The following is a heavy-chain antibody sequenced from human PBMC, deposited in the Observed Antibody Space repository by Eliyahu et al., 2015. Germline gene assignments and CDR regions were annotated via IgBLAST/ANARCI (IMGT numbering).Heavy chain of an antibody. J-gene: IGHJ6*02. CDR1: GFTXSSXW. CDR2: INSDGRST. Sequence: EVQLVESGGGLVQPGGSLXLSCAASGFTXSSXWXHWVRQAPGTGLVWVSGINSDGRSTSYADXVKGRFTISRDNAKNTLYLQMNSLRAEDTAVYYCARGNYYALDVWGQGTTVTVSS. D-gene: IGHD3-10*01. CDR3: ARGNYYALDV. V-gene: IGHV3-74*01.